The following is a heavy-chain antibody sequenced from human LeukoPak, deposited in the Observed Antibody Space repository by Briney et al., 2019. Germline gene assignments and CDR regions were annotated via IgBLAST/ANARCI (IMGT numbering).Heavy chain of an antibody. J-gene: IGHJ4*02. Sequence: ASVKVSCKASGGTFSSYAISWVRQAPGQGLEWMGGIIPIFGTANYAQKFQGRVTITTDESTSTVYMELSSLRSEDTAVYYCARDKGGGYGGYFDYWGQGTLVTVSS. CDR3: ARDKGGGYGGYFDY. CDR2: IIPIFGTA. V-gene: IGHV1-69*05. CDR1: GGTFSSYA. D-gene: IGHD4-23*01.